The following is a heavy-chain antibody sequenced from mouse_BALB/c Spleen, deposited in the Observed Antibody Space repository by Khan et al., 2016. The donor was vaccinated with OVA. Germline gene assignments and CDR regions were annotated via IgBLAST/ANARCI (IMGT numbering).Heavy chain of an antibody. V-gene: IGHV3-2*02. CDR2: ISYSGST. CDR1: GYSITSDYA. Sequence: EVQLQESGPGLVKPSQSLSLTCTVTGYSITSDYAWNWIRQFPGNKLEWMGYISYSGSTTYNPSLKSRISSHRDTSEDQFFLQLKSVTSEDTATYYCASELGRYYAVDDWDQATSVTVSS. J-gene: IGHJ4*01. CDR3: ASELGRYYAVDD. D-gene: IGHD4-1*01.